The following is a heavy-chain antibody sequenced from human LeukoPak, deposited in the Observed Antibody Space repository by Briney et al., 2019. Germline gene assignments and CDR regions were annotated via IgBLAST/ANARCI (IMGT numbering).Heavy chain of an antibody. D-gene: IGHD5-18*01. V-gene: IGHV3-7*01. CDR3: ASPSGYSYVSSFDY. CDR1: GCTFSSYW. CDR2: IKQDGSEK. J-gene: IGHJ4*02. Sequence: PGGSLRLACAASGCTFSSYWMSWVRQAPGKGLEWVANIKQDGSEKYYVDSVKGRFTISRDNAKNSLYLQMNSLRAEDTAVYYCASPSGYSYVSSFDYWGQGTLVTVSS.